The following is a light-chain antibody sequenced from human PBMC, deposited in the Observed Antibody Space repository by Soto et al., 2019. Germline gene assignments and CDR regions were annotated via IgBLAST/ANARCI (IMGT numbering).Light chain of an antibody. V-gene: IGLV2-8*01. CDR2: DVN. J-gene: IGLJ1*01. Sequence: QSALTQPPSASGSPGQSVTISCTGTSSDVGAYIFVSWYQQHPGKAPKLMVYDVNRRPPGVPDRFFGSKSGNTASLTVSGLQAEDEADYYCVSFAGGTYVFXTGTKLTVL. CDR1: SSDVGAYIF. CDR3: VSFAGGTYV.